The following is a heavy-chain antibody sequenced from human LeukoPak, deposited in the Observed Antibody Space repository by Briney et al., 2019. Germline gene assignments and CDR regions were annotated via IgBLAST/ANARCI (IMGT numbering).Heavy chain of an antibody. D-gene: IGHD5-12*01. CDR3: ARSAGIAATIVLGY. V-gene: IGHV3-66*01. J-gene: IGHJ4*02. CDR2: IYSGGST. Sequence: GGSLRLSCAASGFTVSRNYMSWVRQAPGKGLEWVSIIYSGGSTRYADSVKGRFTISRDNSKNTLYLQMNSLRAEDTAVYYCARSAGIAATIVLGYWGQGTLVTVSS. CDR1: GFTVSRNY.